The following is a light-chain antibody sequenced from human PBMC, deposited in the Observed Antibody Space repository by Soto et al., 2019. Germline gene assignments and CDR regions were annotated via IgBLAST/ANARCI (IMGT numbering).Light chain of an antibody. J-gene: IGLJ1*01. CDR2: ENN. V-gene: IGLV1-40*01. CDR1: SSNIGAGYE. CDR3: QSYDSSLSGYV. Sequence: QSVLTQPPSVSEAPGQRVTISCTGSSSNIGAGYEAHWYQQVPGTAPKLLIYENNNRPSGVPDRFSGSKSGTSASLAITGPPAEDEAEYYCQSYDSSLSGYVFGTGTKLTVL.